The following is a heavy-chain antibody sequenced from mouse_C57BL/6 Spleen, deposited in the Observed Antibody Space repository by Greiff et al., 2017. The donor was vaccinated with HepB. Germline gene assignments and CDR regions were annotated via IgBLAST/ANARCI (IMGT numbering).Heavy chain of an antibody. CDR3: ARVVPNYYAMDY. V-gene: IGHV5-4*01. Sequence: DVHLVESGGGLVKPGGSLKLSCAASGFTFSSYAMSWVRQTPEKRLEWVATISDGGSYTYYPDNVKGRFTISRDNAKNNLYLQMSHLKSEDTAMYYCARVVPNYYAMDYWGQGTSVTVSS. D-gene: IGHD5-1*01. J-gene: IGHJ4*01. CDR2: ISDGGSYT. CDR1: GFTFSSYA.